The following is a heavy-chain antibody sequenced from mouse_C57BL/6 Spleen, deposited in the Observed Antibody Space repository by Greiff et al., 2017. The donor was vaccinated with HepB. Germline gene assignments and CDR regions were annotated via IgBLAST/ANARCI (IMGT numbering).Heavy chain of an antibody. V-gene: IGHV5-16*01. CDR2: INYDGSST. CDR3: AREDSLYAMDY. CDR1: GFTFSDYY. J-gene: IGHJ4*01. Sequence: EVMLVESEGGLVQPGSSMKLSCIASGFTFSDYYMAWVRQVPEKGLEWVANINYDGSSTYYLDSLKSRFIISRDNAKNILYLQMSSLKSEDTATYYCAREDSLYAMDYWGQGTSVTVSS. D-gene: IGHD6-2*01.